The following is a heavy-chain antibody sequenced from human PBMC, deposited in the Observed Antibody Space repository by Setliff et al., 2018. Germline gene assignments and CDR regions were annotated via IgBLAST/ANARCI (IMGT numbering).Heavy chain of an antibody. CDR2: IGHTGSI. D-gene: IGHD2-21*02. CDR1: GYSISSGYI. V-gene: IGHV4-38-2*02. Sequence: TTETLSLTCTVSGYSISSGYIWGWIRQPPGKGLEWVGNIGHTGSINYNPSLKSRLTISRDTSKNQVSLKLNSVTATDTAVYYCARDLGHGGDSDYWGQGILVTVS. CDR3: ARDLGHGGDSDY. J-gene: IGHJ4*02.